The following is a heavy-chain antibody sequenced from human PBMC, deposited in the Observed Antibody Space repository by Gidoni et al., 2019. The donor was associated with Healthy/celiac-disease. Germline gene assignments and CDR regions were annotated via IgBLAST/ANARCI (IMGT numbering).Heavy chain of an antibody. CDR2: IKQDGSEK. J-gene: IGHJ6*02. D-gene: IGHD1-26*01. V-gene: IGHV3-7*04. Sequence: EVQLVESGGGLVQPGGSLRLSCAASGFTFSSYWMRWVRQAPGKGLEWVANIKQDGSEKYYVDSVKGRFTISRDNAKNSLYLQMNSLRAEDTAVYYCARDKGKGVGATNGMDVWGQGTTVTVSS. CDR1: GFTFSSYW. CDR3: ARDKGKGVGATNGMDV.